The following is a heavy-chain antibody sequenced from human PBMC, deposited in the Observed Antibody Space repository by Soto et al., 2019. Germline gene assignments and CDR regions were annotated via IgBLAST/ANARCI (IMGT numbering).Heavy chain of an antibody. V-gene: IGHV3-30-3*01. D-gene: IGHD3-22*01. CDR2: ISYDGSNK. CDR1: GFTFSSYA. J-gene: IGHJ4*02. CDR3: ARDRITMLVVDTFDY. Sequence: GGSLRLSCAASGFTFSSYAMHWVRQAPGKGLEWVAVISYDGSNKYYADSVKGRFTISRDNSENTLYLQMNSLRAEDTAVYYCARDRITMLVVDTFDYWGQGTLVTVSS.